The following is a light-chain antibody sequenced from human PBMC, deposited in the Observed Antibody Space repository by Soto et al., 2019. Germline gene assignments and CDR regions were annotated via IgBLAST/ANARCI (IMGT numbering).Light chain of an antibody. J-gene: IGKJ1*01. CDR1: QSVSSSY. CDR3: QQYGSSPET. Sequence: EIGLTQSPGTLSLSPGERATLSCRASQSVSSSYLAWYQQKPGQAPRLLIYGASSRATGIPDRCSGRGSGTDFTLTISRLEPEEFAVYYCQQYGSSPETCGQGTKVEIK. CDR2: GAS. V-gene: IGKV3-20*01.